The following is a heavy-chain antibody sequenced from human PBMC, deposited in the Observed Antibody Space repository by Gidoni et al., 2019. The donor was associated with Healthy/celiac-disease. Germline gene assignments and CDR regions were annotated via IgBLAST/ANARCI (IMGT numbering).Heavy chain of an antibody. J-gene: IGHJ5*02. CDR2: ISSSSSYI. CDR1: GFTFSTYS. D-gene: IGHD2-2*02. Sequence: EVQLVESGGGLVKPGGSLRLSFASSGFTFSTYSMNWVRQAPGKGLEWVSSISSSSSYIYYADSVKGRFTISRDNAKNSLYLQMNSLRAEDTAVYYCASRTGVVPAAIEWFDPWGQGTLVTVSS. CDR3: ASRTGVVPAAIEWFDP. V-gene: IGHV3-21*01.